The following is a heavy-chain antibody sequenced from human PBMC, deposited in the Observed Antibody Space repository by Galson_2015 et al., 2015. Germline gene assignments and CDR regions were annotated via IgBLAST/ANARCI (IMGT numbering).Heavy chain of an antibody. CDR2: INPKGGSA. CDR3: SRYSGSAVGYRELGH. CDR1: GYTFTDYS. D-gene: IGHD3-10*01. Sequence: SLKVSCKASGYTFTDYSLHWVRQAPGQGLEWMSIINPKGGSAYYAQNFQDRVTMTRGKSTSTVYLELSSLMSEDTAVYYCSRYSGSAVGYRELGHWGQGTLVTVSS. V-gene: IGHV1-46*01. J-gene: IGHJ4*02.